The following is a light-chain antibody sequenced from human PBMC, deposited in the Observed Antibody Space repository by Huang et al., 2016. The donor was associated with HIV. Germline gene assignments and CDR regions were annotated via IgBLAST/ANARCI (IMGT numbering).Light chain of an antibody. CDR3: RQYYNTTLS. Sequence: DIQMTQSPSSLSASVGDRVTITCRASRGISNSLAWYQQQPGKAPKLLLYAASRLQGGVPSRFSGSGSRADYTITISSLQPEDSATYYCRQYYNTTLSFGGGTKVEIK. J-gene: IGKJ4*01. CDR1: RGISNS. CDR2: AAS. V-gene: IGKV1-NL1*01.